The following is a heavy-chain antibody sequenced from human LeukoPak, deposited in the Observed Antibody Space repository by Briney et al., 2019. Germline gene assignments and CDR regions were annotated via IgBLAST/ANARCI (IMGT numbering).Heavy chain of an antibody. CDR2: IYPGDSDT. CDR1: GYSFTSYW. J-gene: IGHJ3*02. D-gene: IGHD2/OR15-2a*01. CDR3: ARRLLASPNSRVIDAFDI. Sequence: GESLKISCKGSGYSFTSYWIGWVRQMPGKGLEWMGIIYPGDSDTRYSPSFQGQVTISADKSISTAYLQWSSLKASDTAMYYCARRLLASPNSRVIDAFDIWGQGTMVTVSS. V-gene: IGHV5-51*01.